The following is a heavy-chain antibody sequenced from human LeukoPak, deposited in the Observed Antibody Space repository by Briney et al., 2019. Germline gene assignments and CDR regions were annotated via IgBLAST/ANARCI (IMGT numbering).Heavy chain of an antibody. J-gene: IGHJ4*02. Sequence: ASVKVSCKASGYTFTDYYIHWVRQAPGQGLEWMGWVFPRNGGTKYAQTFQGRVRMTSDTSISTAYMELTRLTSDDTALYTCVTIEGGKGTDWGQGTLVTVSS. CDR1: GYTFTDYY. CDR2: VFPRNGGT. V-gene: IGHV1-2*02. D-gene: IGHD3-16*01. CDR3: VTIEGGKGTD.